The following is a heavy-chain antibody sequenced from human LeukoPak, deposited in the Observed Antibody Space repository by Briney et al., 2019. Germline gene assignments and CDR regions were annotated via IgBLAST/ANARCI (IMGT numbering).Heavy chain of an antibody. CDR3: LAAVAGRSYYFDY. J-gene: IGHJ4*02. V-gene: IGHV3-21*01. Sequence: GGSLRLSCAASGFTFSSYSMNWVRQAPGKGLEWVSSISSSSSYIYYADSVKGRFTISRDNAKNSLYLQMNSLRAEDTAVYYCLAAVAGRSYYFDYWGQGTLVTVSS. CDR2: ISSSSSYI. D-gene: IGHD6-19*01. CDR1: GFTFSSYS.